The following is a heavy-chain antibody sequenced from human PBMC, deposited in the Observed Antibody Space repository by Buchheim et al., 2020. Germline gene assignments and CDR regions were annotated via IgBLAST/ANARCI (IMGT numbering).Heavy chain of an antibody. D-gene: IGHD3-22*01. J-gene: IGHJ6*02. V-gene: IGHV1-2*04. Sequence: QVQLVQSGAEVKKPGASVKVSCKASGYTFTGYYMHWVRQAPGQGLEWMGWINPNSGGTNYAQKFQGWVTMTRDTSISTAYMELSRLRSDDTAVYYCAREPSIDDSSGYYHYYYGMDVWGQGTT. CDR1: GYTFTGYY. CDR3: AREPSIDDSSGYYHYYYGMDV. CDR2: INPNSGGT.